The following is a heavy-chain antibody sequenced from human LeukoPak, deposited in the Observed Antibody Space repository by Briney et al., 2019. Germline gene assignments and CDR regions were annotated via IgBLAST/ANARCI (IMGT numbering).Heavy chain of an antibody. CDR1: GYTLTSYG. V-gene: IGHV1-18*01. D-gene: IGHD6-13*01. J-gene: IGHJ6*03. Sequence: ASVKVSCKASGYTLTSYGISWVRQAPGQGLEWMGWISAYNGNTNYAQKLQGRVTMTTDTSTSTAYMELRSLRSDDTAVYYCARDSGSYSGSSYMDVWGKGTTVTVSS. CDR2: ISAYNGNT. CDR3: ARDSGSYSGSSYMDV.